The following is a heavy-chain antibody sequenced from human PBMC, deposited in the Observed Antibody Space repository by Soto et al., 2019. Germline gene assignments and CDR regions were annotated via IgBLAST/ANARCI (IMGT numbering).Heavy chain of an antibody. CDR3: ARAGINWLDP. D-gene: IGHD6-13*01. CDR1: GYSFSSYG. CDR2: ISPYNGHR. V-gene: IGHV1-18*01. J-gene: IGHJ5*02. Sequence: ASVKVSCKASGYSFSSYGISWVRRAPGQGLEWMGWISPYNGHRQFVQRFQGRVTMTTDTSTRTAYLELRGLQSEDTAVYYCARAGINWLDPWGQGTQVTVSS.